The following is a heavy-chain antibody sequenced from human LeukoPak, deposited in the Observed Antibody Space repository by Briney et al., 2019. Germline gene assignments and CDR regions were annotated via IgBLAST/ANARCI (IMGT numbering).Heavy chain of an antibody. CDR1: GFTFGTYA. Sequence: PGGSLRLSCAASGFTFGTYAMSWVRQGPGKGLEWVSAISGIGTYTYYADSVKGHFTISRDNSKNTLYLQMNSLRAEDTAVYYCAKDRVLLWFGELGGYFDYWGQGTLVTVSS. D-gene: IGHD3-10*01. J-gene: IGHJ4*02. V-gene: IGHV3-23*01. CDR2: ISGIGTYT. CDR3: AKDRVLLWFGELGGYFDY.